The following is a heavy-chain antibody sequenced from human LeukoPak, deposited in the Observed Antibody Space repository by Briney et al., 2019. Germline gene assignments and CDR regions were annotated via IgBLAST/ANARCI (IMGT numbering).Heavy chain of an antibody. D-gene: IGHD6-19*01. CDR2: INSDGSGT. J-gene: IGHJ3*02. V-gene: IGHV3-74*01. Sequence: PGGSLRLSCAASGLTFTSYCVHWVRQAPGKGLAWVSSINSDGSGTRYADSVKGRFTISRDNAKNTVHLQMNTLRAEDTAMYYCVGSSGRYGDIWGQGTKVTVSS. CDR1: GLTFTSYC. CDR3: VGSSGRYGDI.